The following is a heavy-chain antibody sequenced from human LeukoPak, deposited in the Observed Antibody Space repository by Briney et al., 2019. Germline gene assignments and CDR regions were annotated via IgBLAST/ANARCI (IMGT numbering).Heavy chain of an antibody. V-gene: IGHV3-48*03. D-gene: IGHD3-10*01. CDR1: GFTFSSYE. Sequence: PGGSLRLSCAASGFTFSSYEMNWVRQAPGKGLEWVSYISSSGSTIYYADSVKGRFTISRDNAKNSLYLQMNSLRAEDTAVYYCARTSITGSYPLYWGQGTLVTVSS. CDR2: ISSSGSTI. J-gene: IGHJ4*02. CDR3: ARTSITGSYPLY.